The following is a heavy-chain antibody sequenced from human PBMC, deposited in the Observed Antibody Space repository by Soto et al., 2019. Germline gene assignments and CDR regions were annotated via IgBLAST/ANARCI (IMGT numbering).Heavy chain of an antibody. CDR3: VRIRYQLPSSVLWLDP. CDR2: INHVGGT. D-gene: IGHD3-16*01. J-gene: IGHJ5*02. CDR1: GGFLSESY. V-gene: IGHV4-34*01. Sequence: KPSETLSLTCAVYGGFLSESYWTWIRQPPGKGLEWIGEINHVGGTNYNPSLKSRATMSVDTSQNQFSLRLISVTAADTAMYFCVRIRYQLPSSVLWLDPWGQGTPVTVS.